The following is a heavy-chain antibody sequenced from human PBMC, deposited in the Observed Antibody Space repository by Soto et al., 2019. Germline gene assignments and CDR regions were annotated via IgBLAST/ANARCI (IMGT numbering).Heavy chain of an antibody. D-gene: IGHD2-15*01. Sequence: QVQLVQSGAEVKKPGSSVKVSCKASGGTFSSYAISWVRQAPGQGLEWRGGIIPIFGTANYAQKFQGRVTITADESTSTAYVGLSSLRSEDTAVYYCAREPSGAYYGMDVWGQGTTVTVSS. CDR2: IIPIFGTA. J-gene: IGHJ6*02. CDR3: AREPSGAYYGMDV. V-gene: IGHV1-69*12. CDR1: GGTFSSYA.